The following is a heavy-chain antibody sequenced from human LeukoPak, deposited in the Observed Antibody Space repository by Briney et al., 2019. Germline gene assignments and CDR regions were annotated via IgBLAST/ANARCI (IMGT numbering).Heavy chain of an antibody. J-gene: IGHJ4*02. V-gene: IGHV3-21*01. CDR3: ARDPGYCSSTSCYSYYFDC. D-gene: IGHD2-2*01. Sequence: PGGSLRLSCAASGFTFTSYSMNWVRQAPGKGLEWVSSITSSSRYIYYADSVKGRFTISRDNAKNSLYLQMNSLRAEDTAVCYCARDPGYCSSTSCYSYYFDCWGQGTLVTVSS. CDR2: ITSSSRYI. CDR1: GFTFTSYS.